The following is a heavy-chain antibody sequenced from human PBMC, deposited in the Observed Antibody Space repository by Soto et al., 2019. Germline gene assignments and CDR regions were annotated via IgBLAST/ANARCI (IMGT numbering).Heavy chain of an antibody. CDR2: IIPIFGTA. V-gene: IGHV1-69*13. CDR1: GGTFSSYA. D-gene: IGHD1-26*01. Sequence: SVKVSCKASGGTFSSYAISWVRQAPGQGLEWMGGIIPIFGTANYAQKFQGRVTITADESTSTAYMELSSLRSEDTAVYYCSRVQHRDQVGATNSDYWGQGTLVTVSS. J-gene: IGHJ4*02. CDR3: SRVQHRDQVGATNSDY.